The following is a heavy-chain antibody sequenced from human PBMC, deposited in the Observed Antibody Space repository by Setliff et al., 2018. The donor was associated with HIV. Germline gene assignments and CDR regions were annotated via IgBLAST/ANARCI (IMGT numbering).Heavy chain of an antibody. D-gene: IGHD4-17*01. J-gene: IGHJ4*02. CDR2: IYHNGIT. Sequence: PSETLSLTCTVSRDSIRNGAYYWGWIRQPPGKGLEWIGSIYHNGITYYNPSLKSRVTISVDTSQNQFSLKLGSVTAADTAIYYCARRIYGNNPYFDYWSQGTLVTVSS. CDR1: RDSIRNGAYY. CDR3: ARRIYGNNPYFDY. V-gene: IGHV4-39*07.